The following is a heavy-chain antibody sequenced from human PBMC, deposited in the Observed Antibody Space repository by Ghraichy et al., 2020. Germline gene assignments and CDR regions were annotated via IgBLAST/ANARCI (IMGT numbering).Heavy chain of an antibody. J-gene: IGHJ4*02. CDR2: IYNGGDT. V-gene: IGHV4-38-2*01. Sequence: SETLSLTCAVSGHSINSAYYWAWIRQSPGEGLEWLATIYNGGDTYYNPSLQSRLTISVDTSGNHFSLTLTSVTAADTALYFCASRLYVGSHTFDNWGQGALVAVSS. D-gene: IGHD1-26*01. CDR3: ASRLYVGSHTFDN. CDR1: GHSINSAYY.